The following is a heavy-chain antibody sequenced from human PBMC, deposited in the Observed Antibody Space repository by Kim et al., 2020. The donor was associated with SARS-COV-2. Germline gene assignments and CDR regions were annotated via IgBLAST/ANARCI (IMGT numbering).Heavy chain of an antibody. Sequence: SETLSLTCAVYGGSFSGYYWSWIRQPPGKGLEWIGEINHSGSTNYNPSLKSRVTISVDTSKNQFSLKLSSVTAADTAVYYCARFPPKTGTTSHYYYYGMDVWGQGTTVTVSS. J-gene: IGHJ6*02. CDR2: INHSGST. CDR3: ARFPPKTGTTSHYYYYGMDV. CDR1: GGSFSGYY. V-gene: IGHV4-34*01. D-gene: IGHD1-7*01.